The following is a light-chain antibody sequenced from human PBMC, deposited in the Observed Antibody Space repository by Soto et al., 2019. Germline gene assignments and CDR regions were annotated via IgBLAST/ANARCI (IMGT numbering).Light chain of an antibody. CDR2: AAS. CDR1: QGISSW. Sequence: DIQMTQSPSSVSASVGDRVTITCRASQGISSWLAWYQQKPGKAPKLLIYAASSLQSGVPSRFSGSGSGTDXTXXISXXQPXXFATYYCQQANSFPYTFGQGTKLEIK. J-gene: IGKJ2*01. V-gene: IGKV1-12*01. CDR3: QQANSFPYT.